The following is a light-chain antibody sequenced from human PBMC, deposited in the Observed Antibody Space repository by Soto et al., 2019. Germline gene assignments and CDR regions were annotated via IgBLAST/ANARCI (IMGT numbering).Light chain of an antibody. J-gene: IGKJ1*01. Sequence: EIVLTQSPGTLSLSPGDRATLSCRASQSVNSNYLAWYQRKPRQAPRLLIYGASNRATDIPYRFSDSGSGTDFTLTISRLEAEDFAVYYCQQYDSTPPTFGQGTKVEVK. CDR2: GAS. V-gene: IGKV3-20*01. CDR3: QQYDSTPPT. CDR1: QSVNSNY.